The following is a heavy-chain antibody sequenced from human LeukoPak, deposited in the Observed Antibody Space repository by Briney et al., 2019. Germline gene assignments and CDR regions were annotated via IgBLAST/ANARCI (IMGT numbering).Heavy chain of an antibody. CDR1: GFTFSILA. J-gene: IGHJ4*02. CDR2: TSGNGRDT. Sequence: GGSLRLSCAASGFTFSILAMAWVRQAPGKGLKWGSVTSGNGRDTYYPDSVRGRFTISRDNSKTTLDLQMSSLGGEDTAIFYCAKNVNGGNWYYFDSWGQGTLVTVSS. CDR3: AKNVNGGNWYYFDS. V-gene: IGHV3-23*01. D-gene: IGHD1-20*01.